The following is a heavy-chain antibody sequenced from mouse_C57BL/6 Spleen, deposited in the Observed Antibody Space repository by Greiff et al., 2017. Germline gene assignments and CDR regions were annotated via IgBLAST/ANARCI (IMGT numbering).Heavy chain of an antibody. CDR1: GFSLTSYC. D-gene: IGHD2-12*01. V-gene: IGHV2-9*01. CDR2: LWGGGST. CDR3: AIVGSAWFAY. Sequence: VKLVESGPGLVAPSQSLSITCTVSGFSLTSYCVDWVRQPPGQGLEWLGVLWGGGSTNYNSALMSRLSISKDNSKSQVFLKMNSLHTDDTAVYYCAIVGSAWFAYWGQGTLVTVSA. J-gene: IGHJ3*01.